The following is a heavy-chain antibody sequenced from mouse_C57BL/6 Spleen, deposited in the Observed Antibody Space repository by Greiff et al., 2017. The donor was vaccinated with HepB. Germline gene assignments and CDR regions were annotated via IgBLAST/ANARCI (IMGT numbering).Heavy chain of an antibody. CDR2: IHPNSGST. CDR3: APADDYGDRFAY. CDR1: GYTFTSYW. D-gene: IGHD2-4*01. Sequence: QVQLKQPGAELVKPGASVKLSCKASGYTFTSYWMHWVKQRPGQGLEWIGMIHPNSGSTNYNEKFKSKATLTVDKSSSTAYMQLSSLTSEDSAVYYCAPADDYGDRFAYWGQGTLVTVSA. V-gene: IGHV1-64*01. J-gene: IGHJ3*01.